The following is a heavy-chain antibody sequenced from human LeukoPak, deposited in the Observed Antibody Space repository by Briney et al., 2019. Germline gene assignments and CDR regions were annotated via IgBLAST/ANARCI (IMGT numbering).Heavy chain of an antibody. J-gene: IGHJ4*02. V-gene: IGHV3-74*01. CDR1: GFTFSSFW. Sequence: GALRLSCATSGFTFSSFWMHRVRQAPGKGLVWVSRINSDGSSTNYADSVKGRFTISRDNAKNTLYLQMSGLRVEDTAVYYCARGARGPDFWGQGTLVTVSS. D-gene: IGHD6-6*01. CDR2: INSDGSST. CDR3: ARGARGPDF.